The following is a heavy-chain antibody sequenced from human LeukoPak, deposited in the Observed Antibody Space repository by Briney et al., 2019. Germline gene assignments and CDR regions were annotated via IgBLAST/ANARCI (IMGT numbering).Heavy chain of an antibody. CDR3: ARVSGYDWESFYDY. V-gene: IGHV4-38-2*02. Sequence: SETLSLTCTVSGYSISSGHYWGWIRQPPGKGLAWIGSMYHSGSTYYNPPLKSRVTISVDTSKNQFSLKLSSVTAADTAVYYCARVSGYDWESFYDYWGQGTLVTVSS. CDR2: MYHSGST. J-gene: IGHJ4*02. CDR1: GYSISSGHY. D-gene: IGHD5-12*01.